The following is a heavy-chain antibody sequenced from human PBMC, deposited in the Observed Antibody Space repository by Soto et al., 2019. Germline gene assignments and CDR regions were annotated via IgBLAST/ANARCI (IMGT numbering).Heavy chain of an antibody. Sequence: ASVKVSCKASGYTFTNYGISWVRQVPGQGLEWMGWISAYNGNANYAQKLQGRVTMTTDTSTSTAYMELRSLRSDDTAVYYCARHPYYFHSRHYYLLFDYWGQGNLVTVSS. D-gene: IGHD3-22*01. V-gene: IGHV1-18*01. J-gene: IGHJ4*02. CDR3: ARHPYYFHSRHYYLLFDY. CDR1: GYTFTNYG. CDR2: ISAYNGNA.